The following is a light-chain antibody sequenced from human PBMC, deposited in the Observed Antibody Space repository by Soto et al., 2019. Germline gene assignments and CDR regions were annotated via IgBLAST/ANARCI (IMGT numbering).Light chain of an antibody. Sequence: DIQMTQSPSSLSASIGDRVTITCRASQSIITYLNWYQQKPVNAPKLLNHGASSLESVVPSRFCGTGSGTDFTLTISSLQPENFATYYRSNSDKSPPDYTLGHGTKLEIK. CDR2: GAS. J-gene: IGKJ2*01. V-gene: IGKV1-39*01. CDR1: QSIITY. CDR3: SNSDKSPPDYT.